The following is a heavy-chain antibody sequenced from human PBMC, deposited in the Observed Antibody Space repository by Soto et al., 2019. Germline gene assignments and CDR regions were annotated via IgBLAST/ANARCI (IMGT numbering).Heavy chain of an antibody. Sequence: QVQLVESGGGVVQPGRSLRLSCAASGFTFSSYGMHWVRQAPGKGQEWVAVISYDGSNKYYADPVKGRFTISRDKSNNTLYRQMNSLRAEDKVVYYYAKDPGGGLRRNYYYYYGMDVWGQGTTVTGSS. CDR1: GFTFSSYG. D-gene: IGHD5-12*01. CDR3: AKDPGGGLRRNYYYYYGMDV. J-gene: IGHJ6*02. CDR2: ISYDGSNK. V-gene: IGHV3-30*18.